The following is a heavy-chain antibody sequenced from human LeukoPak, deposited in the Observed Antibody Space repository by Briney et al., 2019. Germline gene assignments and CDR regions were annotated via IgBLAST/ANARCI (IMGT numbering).Heavy chain of an antibody. CDR1: GFTFSSYA. CDR3: AKGRDDYVWGSYRFFLLLDY. D-gene: IGHD3-16*02. J-gene: IGHJ4*02. V-gene: IGHV3-23*01. CDR2: ISGSGGST. Sequence: GGSLTLSYAPSGFTFSSYAMSWVRQAPGKGLEWVSAISGSGGSTYYADSVKGRFTISRDNSKNTLYLQMNSLRAEDTAVYYCAKGRDDYVWGSYRFFLLLDYWGQGTLVTVSS.